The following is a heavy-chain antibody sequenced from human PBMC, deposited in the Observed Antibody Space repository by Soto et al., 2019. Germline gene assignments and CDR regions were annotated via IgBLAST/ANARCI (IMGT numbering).Heavy chain of an antibody. J-gene: IGHJ4*02. CDR2: ISGSGGST. CDR3: ARDGGDIVVVPAAMPVKAFDY. CDR1: GFTFSSYA. Sequence: PGGSLRLSCAASGFTFSSYAMSWVRQAPGKGLEWVSAISGSGGSTYYADSVKGRFTISRDNSKNTLYLQMNSLRAEDTAVYYCARDGGDIVVVPAAMPVKAFDYWGQGTLVTVSS. D-gene: IGHD2-2*01. V-gene: IGHV3-23*01.